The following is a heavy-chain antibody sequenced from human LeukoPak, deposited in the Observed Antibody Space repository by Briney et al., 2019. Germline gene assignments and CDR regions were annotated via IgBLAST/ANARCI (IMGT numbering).Heavy chain of an antibody. CDR2: IYYSGST. V-gene: IGHV4-59*08. J-gene: IGHJ4*02. CDR1: GGSISSYY. CDR3: ARSDYYGSGSFDY. D-gene: IGHD3-10*01. Sequence: SETLSLTCTVSGGSISSYYGSWIRQPPGKGLEWIGYIYYSGSTNYNPSLKSRVTISVDTSKNQFSLKLSSVTAADTAVYYCARSDYYGSGSFDYWGQGTLVTVSS.